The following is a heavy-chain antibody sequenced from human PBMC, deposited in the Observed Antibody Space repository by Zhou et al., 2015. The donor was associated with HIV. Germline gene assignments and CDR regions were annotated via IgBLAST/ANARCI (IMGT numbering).Heavy chain of an antibody. V-gene: IGHV1-69*06. CDR1: GGTFSSYA. CDR2: IIPIFGTA. D-gene: IGHD6-13*01. Sequence: QVELVQSGAEVKKPGASVKVSCKASGGTFSSYAISWVRQAPGQGLEWMGGIIPIFGTANYAQKFQGRVTITADKSTSTAYMELSSLRSEDTAVYYCAATRIAAAGPTFTLRYWGQGTLVTVSS. J-gene: IGHJ4*02. CDR3: AATRIAAAGPTFTLRY.